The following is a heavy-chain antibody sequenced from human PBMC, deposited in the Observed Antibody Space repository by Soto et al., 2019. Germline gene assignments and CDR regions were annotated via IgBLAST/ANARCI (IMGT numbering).Heavy chain of an antibody. CDR1: GGNIISGDYY. J-gene: IGHJ4*02. CDR2: IYYSGST. V-gene: IGHV4-30-4*01. Sequence: SETMSVTSTVAGGNIISGDYYWSWIRQPPGKGLEWIGYIYYSGSTYYNPSLKSRVTISVDTSKNQFSLKLSSVTAADTAVYYCARDSMAVYFDYWGQGTLVTVSS. CDR3: ARDSMAVYFDY.